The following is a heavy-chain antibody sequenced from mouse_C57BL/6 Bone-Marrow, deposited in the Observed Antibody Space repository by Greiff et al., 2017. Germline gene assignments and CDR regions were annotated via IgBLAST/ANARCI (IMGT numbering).Heavy chain of an antibody. V-gene: IGHV7-1*01. CDR1: GFTFSDFY. J-gene: IGHJ4*01. Sequence: EVNLVESGGGLVQSGRSLRLSCATSGFTFSDFYMEWVRQAPGKGLEWIAASRNKANDYTTEYSASVKGRFIVSRDTSQSILYLQMNALRAEDTAIYYCARDPYAMDYWGQGTSVTVSS. CDR3: ARDPYAMDY. CDR2: SRNKANDYTT.